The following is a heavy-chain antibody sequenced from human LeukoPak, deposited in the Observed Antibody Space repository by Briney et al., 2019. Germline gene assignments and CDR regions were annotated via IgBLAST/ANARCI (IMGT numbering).Heavy chain of an antibody. CDR2: ISGGGGGT. Sequence: GGSLRLSCAASGFTFSSYAMSWVRQAPGKGLEWVSAISGGGGGTFYADSVKGRFTISRDNSGNTLFLRMVSLRAEDTAVYYCARYPSYSYSLDYWGPGTLVTVSS. D-gene: IGHD5-18*01. CDR1: GFTFSSYA. J-gene: IGHJ4*02. CDR3: ARYPSYSYSLDY. V-gene: IGHV3-23*01.